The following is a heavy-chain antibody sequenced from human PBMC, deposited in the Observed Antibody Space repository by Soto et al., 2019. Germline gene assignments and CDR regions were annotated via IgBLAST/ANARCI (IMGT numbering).Heavy chain of an antibody. CDR2: IYYSGST. CDR3: ARAFRSPPYYYYYGMDV. J-gene: IGHJ6*02. V-gene: IGHV4-30-4*01. Sequence: SETLSVTSTVSCGSVSSGDYYWSWIRQPPGKGLEWIGYIYYSGSTYYNPSLKSRVTISVDTSKNQFSLKLSSVTAADTAVYYCARAFRSPPYYYYYGMDVWGQGTTVTVSS. CDR1: CGSVSSGDYY.